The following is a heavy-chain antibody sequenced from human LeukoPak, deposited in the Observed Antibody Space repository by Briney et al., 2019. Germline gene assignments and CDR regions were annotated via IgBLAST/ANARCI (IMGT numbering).Heavy chain of an antibody. Sequence: ASVKVSCKASGYTFTGYYMHWVRQAPGQGLEWMGWINPNSGGTNYAQKFQGRVTMTRDTSISTAYMELSRLRSDDTAVYYCAREVLGYSSSSTPGGYWGQGTLVTVSS. J-gene: IGHJ4*02. V-gene: IGHV1-2*02. CDR3: AREVLGYSSSSTPGGY. CDR2: INPNSGGT. D-gene: IGHD6-6*01. CDR1: GYTFTGYY.